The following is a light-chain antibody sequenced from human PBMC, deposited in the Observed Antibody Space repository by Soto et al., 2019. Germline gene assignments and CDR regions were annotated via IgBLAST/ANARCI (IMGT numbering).Light chain of an antibody. V-gene: IGKV3-11*01. CDR2: DAS. CDR1: QSVSGS. J-gene: IGKJ2*01. CDR3: QKRSNGPYT. Sequence: EILLTQSPATLSLSLGERATLSCRASQSVSGSLAWYQQKLGQAPRLLIYDASNRATGIPARFSGSGSGTDFTLTISSLEPEDFAFYYCQKRSNGPYTFGQGTKLEIK.